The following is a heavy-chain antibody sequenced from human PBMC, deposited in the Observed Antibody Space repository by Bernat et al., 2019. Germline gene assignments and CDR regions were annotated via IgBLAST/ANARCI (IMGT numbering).Heavy chain of an antibody. CDR2: IIPIPGIA. Sequence: QVQLVQSGAEVKKPGSSVKVSCKASGGTFSSYTISWVRQAPGQGLEWMGRIIPIPGIANYAQKFQGRVTITADKSTSTAYMELSSLRSEDAAVYYCARELHGYRGYYHYWGQGTLVTVSS. J-gene: IGHJ4*02. D-gene: IGHD5-12*01. V-gene: IGHV1-69*08. CDR3: ARELHGYRGYYHY. CDR1: GGTFSSYT.